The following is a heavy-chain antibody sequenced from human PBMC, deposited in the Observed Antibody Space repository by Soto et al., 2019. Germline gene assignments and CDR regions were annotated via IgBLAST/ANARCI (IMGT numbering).Heavy chain of an antibody. CDR1: GFSFSTYG. CDR2: ISHDGGKE. CDR3: AKDPSSGYTRGDFDF. Sequence: QVHLEESGGGVVQPGRSLRLSCAASGFSFSTYGMHWVRQAPGKGLEWVAVISHDGGKEYYADSVKGRFTISRDSSKNTVYLQMNNVRAEDTAVYYCAKDPSSGYTRGDFDFWGLGTLVTVSS. D-gene: IGHD3-22*01. J-gene: IGHJ2*01. V-gene: IGHV3-30*18.